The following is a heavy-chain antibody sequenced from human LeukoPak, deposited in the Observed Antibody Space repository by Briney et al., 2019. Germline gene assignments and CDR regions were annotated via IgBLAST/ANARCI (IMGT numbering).Heavy chain of an antibody. J-gene: IGHJ5*02. D-gene: IGHD3-10*01. CDR3: AKRSRAPRGLDP. V-gene: IGHV3-30*18. CDR2: ISYDGSNK. CDR1: GFTFSSYG. Sequence: GGSLRLSCAASGFTFSSYGMHWVRQAPGKGLEWVAVISYDGSNKYYADSVKGRFTISRDNSKNTLHLQMNSLRAEDTAVYYCAKRSRAPRGLDPWGQGTLVTVSS.